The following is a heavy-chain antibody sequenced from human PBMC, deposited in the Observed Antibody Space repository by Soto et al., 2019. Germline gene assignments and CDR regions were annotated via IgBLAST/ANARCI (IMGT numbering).Heavy chain of an antibody. D-gene: IGHD3-9*01. CDR2: INHSGST. J-gene: IGHJ3*02. Sequence: QVQLQQWGAGLLKPSETLSLTCAVYGGSFSGYYWSWIRQPPGKGLEWIGEINHSGSTNYNPSLKSRVTISVDTSKNQFSLKLSSVTAADTAVYYCARGLRRRYFDWYDAFDIWGQGTMVTVSS. CDR3: ARGLRRRYFDWYDAFDI. CDR1: GGSFSGYY. V-gene: IGHV4-34*01.